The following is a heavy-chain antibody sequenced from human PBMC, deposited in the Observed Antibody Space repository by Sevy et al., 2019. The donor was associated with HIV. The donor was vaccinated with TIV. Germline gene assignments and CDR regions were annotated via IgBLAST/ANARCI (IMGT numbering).Heavy chain of an antibody. CDR3: ARAAGWFDA. V-gene: IGHV3-11*01. J-gene: IGHJ5*02. CDR2: ISTSTSTTTI. Sequence: GGSLRLSCAASGFTFNDYNLSWIRQAPGKGLEWVSYISTSTSTTTIYYADSVKGGFTISRDNAKNSIYLQMNSLGVEDTAVYYCARAAGWFDAWGQGTLVTVSS. CDR1: GFTFNDYN.